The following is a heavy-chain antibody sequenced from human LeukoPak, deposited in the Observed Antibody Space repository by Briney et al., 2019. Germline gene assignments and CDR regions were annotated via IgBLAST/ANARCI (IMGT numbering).Heavy chain of an antibody. Sequence: PSETLSLTCAVYGWSFSGYYLSWIRQPPGKGLEWIGEINHSGSTNYNPSLKSRDTISVDTSKNQFSLKLSSVTAADTAVYYCRQSGYSYADDYWGQGTLVTVSS. CDR2: INHSGST. CDR3: RQSGYSYADDY. D-gene: IGHD5-18*01. CDR1: GWSFSGYY. J-gene: IGHJ4*02. V-gene: IGHV4-34*01.